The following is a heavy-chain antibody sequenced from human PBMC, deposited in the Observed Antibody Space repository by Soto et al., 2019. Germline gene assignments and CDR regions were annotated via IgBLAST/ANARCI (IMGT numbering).Heavy chain of an antibody. CDR1: GDSISSSSYY. Sequence: SETLSLTCTVSGDSISSSSYYWGWIRQPPGKGLEWIGSISYSGSTYYNPSLKSRVTISVDTSKNQFSLKLSSVTAADPAVYYCARHGSIFRTPLVYWGQGTLVTVSS. V-gene: IGHV4-39*01. J-gene: IGHJ4*02. D-gene: IGHD3-3*01. CDR3: ARHGSIFRTPLVY. CDR2: ISYSGST.